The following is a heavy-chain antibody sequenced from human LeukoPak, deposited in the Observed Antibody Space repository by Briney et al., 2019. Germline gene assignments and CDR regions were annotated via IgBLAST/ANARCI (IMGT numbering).Heavy chain of an antibody. CDR3: ATTHSSSFAFDI. CDR2: INPNSGGT. Sequence: ASVKVSCKASGYTFTDYYIHWVRQAPGQGLEWMGWINPNSGGTNCAQKFQGRVTMTRDTSISTAYMELSRLRSDDTAVYYCATTHSSSFAFDIWGQGTMVTVSS. D-gene: IGHD6-6*01. CDR1: GYTFTDYY. V-gene: IGHV1-2*02. J-gene: IGHJ3*02.